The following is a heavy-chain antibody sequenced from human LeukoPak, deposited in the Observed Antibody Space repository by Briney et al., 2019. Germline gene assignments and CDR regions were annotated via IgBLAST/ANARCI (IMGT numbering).Heavy chain of an antibody. V-gene: IGHV3-30*04. J-gene: IGHJ6*02. D-gene: IGHD3-22*01. CDR1: GFTFSSYA. CDR3: ARDREYYDSSGYYRPYYYYYGMDV. CDR2: ISYDGSNK. Sequence: GGSLRLSCAASGFTFSSYAMHWVRQAPGKGLEWVAVISYDGSNKYYADSVKGRFTISRDNSKNTLYLQMNSLRAEDTAVYYCARDREYYDSSGYYRPYYYYYGMDVWGQGTTVTVSS.